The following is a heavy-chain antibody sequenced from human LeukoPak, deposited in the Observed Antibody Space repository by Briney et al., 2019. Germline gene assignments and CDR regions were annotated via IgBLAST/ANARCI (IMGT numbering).Heavy chain of an antibody. D-gene: IGHD6-19*01. CDR3: ARGHSSGWRISTRPLHY. V-gene: IGHV3-7*01. CDR2: IKQDGTEK. CDR1: GFTFDDYG. Sequence: PGGSLRLSCAASGFTFDDYGMSWVRQAPGKGLEWVAHIKQDGTEKYFVDSVKGRFTISRDNAKNSLYLQMNSLRAEDTAVYYCARGHSSGWRISTRPLHYWGQGTLVTVSS. J-gene: IGHJ4*02.